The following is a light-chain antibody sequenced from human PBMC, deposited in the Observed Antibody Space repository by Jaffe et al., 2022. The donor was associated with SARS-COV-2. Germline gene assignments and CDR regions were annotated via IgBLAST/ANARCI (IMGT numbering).Light chain of an antibody. J-gene: IGKJ4*01. V-gene: IGKV1-17*01. CDR1: QGIRNE. CDR3: LQHNSYPLT. Sequence: DIQLTQSPSSLSASVGDRVTMTCRASQGIRNELGWYQQKPGKAPKRLIYAASSLQSGVPSRFSGSGSGTEFTLTISSLQPEDFATYYCLQHNSYPLTFGGGTKVEIK. CDR2: AAS.